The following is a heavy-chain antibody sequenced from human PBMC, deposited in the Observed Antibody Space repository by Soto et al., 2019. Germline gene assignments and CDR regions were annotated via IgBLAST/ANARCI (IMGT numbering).Heavy chain of an antibody. CDR3: ASQQDYYGSGSFQFDS. Sequence: QVQLQESGPGLVKPSETLSLTCTVSGDSISAYYWNWIRQPPGKGLEWIGHIHYTGSTNYNPALRSRVTISIDTSTNLFSLKVTSVTATDTAVYYCASQQDYYGSGSFQFDSWGQGTLVTVSS. CDR2: IHYTGST. CDR1: GDSISAYY. J-gene: IGHJ4*02. V-gene: IGHV4-59*08. D-gene: IGHD3-10*01.